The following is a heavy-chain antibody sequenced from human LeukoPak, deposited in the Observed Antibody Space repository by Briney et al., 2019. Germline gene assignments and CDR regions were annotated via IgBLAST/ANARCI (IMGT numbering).Heavy chain of an antibody. D-gene: IGHD6-6*01. J-gene: IGHJ5*02. CDR2: SYYSGST. CDR3: ARQEYSRSSGGFDP. CDR1: GGSISSSRYD. V-gene: IGHV4-39*06. Sequence: PSEALSLTCTVSGGSISSSRYDWGWIRHPPGKGLEWIGSSYYSGSTYYNRSLKMRVTISVDTSKHQFHLTLSSVTAADRAVYYCARQEYSRSSGGFDPWGQGTLVTVSS.